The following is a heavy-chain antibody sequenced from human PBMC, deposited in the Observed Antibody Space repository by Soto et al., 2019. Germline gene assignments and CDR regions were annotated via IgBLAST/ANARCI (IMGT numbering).Heavy chain of an antibody. CDR2: IIPMFGIT. Sequence: QVQLVQSGAEVKKPGSSVKVSCKASGGAFDSYIVSWVRQAPGQGLEWMGRIIPMFGITNYAQKFHDRVTIAADKSTSTAYMGLSSLGSEDTALYYRASGRALNNASLGRAYWGQGTLVTVSS. CDR1: GGAFDSYI. J-gene: IGHJ4*02. V-gene: IGHV1-69*02. CDR3: ASGRALNNASLGRAY. D-gene: IGHD2-15*01.